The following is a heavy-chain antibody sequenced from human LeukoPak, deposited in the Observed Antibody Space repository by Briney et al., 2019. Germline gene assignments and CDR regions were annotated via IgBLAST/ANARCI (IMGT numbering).Heavy chain of an antibody. V-gene: IGHV1-69*04. Sequence: SVKVSCKASGGTFSSYAISWVRQAPGQGLEWMGRIIPILGIANYAQKFQGRVTITADKSTSTAYMELSGLRSEDTAVYYCASYYYDSSGYYGSHDYWGQGTLVTVSS. CDR2: IIPILGIA. CDR1: GGTFSSYA. CDR3: ASYYYDSSGYYGSHDY. D-gene: IGHD3-22*01. J-gene: IGHJ4*02.